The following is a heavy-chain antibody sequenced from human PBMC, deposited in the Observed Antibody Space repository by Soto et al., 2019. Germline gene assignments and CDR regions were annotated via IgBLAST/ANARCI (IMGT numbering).Heavy chain of an antibody. CDR3: ARDTYDTTVYPLEY. V-gene: IGHV1-18*04. CDR2: ISTFHGNT. CDR1: GYTFTSYG. J-gene: IGHJ4*02. D-gene: IGHD3-22*01. Sequence: ASVKVSCKASGYTFTSYGISWVRQAPGQGLEWMGWISTFHGNTNYAQKFQGSVTMTTDTSTSTAYMELRSLTSDDTAIYYCARDTYDTTVYPLEYGCQGALVNVSS.